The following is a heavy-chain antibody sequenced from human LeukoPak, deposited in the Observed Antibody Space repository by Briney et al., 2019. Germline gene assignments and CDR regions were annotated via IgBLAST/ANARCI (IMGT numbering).Heavy chain of an antibody. CDR2: INVHKGNT. D-gene: IGHD3-10*01. Sequence: ASVKVSCKDSGNIFNTYGFSWVRQAPGQGLEWIGWINVHKGNTNYAQEFQGRVTMTADTSTSTVYMELRSLTSDDTAVYYCAREEYLSGSYVDDWGQGTLVTVSS. CDR1: GNIFNTYG. CDR3: AREEYLSGSYVDD. V-gene: IGHV1-18*01. J-gene: IGHJ4*02.